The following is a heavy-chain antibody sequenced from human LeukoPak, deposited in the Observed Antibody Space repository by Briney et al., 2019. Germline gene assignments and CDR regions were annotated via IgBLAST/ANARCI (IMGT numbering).Heavy chain of an antibody. CDR3: ARGIVSSSKTYYMDV. D-gene: IGHD6-13*01. J-gene: IGHJ6*03. V-gene: IGHV4-38-2*02. CDR1: GGSISNYY. CDR2: IYHSGST. Sequence: SETLSLTCTVSGGSISNYYWSWIRQPPGKGLEWIGSIYHSGSTYYNPSLKSRVTISVDTSKNQFSLKLSSVTAADTAVYYCARGIVSSSKTYYMDVWGKGTAVTVSS.